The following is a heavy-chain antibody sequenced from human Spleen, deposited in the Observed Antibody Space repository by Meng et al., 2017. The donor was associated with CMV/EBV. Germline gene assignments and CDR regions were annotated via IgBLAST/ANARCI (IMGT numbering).Heavy chain of an antibody. J-gene: IGHJ4*02. CDR1: GFNVSNNY. CDR2: IYSGGRT. Sequence: SGFNVSNNYMRWGRQAPGKGLEWVSVIYSGGRTYYAESVKGRFTISRDNSKNTLYLQMDSLRHEDTAFYHCVKEGIRDEWPRDFDYWGQGLLVTVSS. V-gene: IGHV3-66*02. D-gene: IGHD2-21*01. CDR3: VKEGIRDEWPRDFDY.